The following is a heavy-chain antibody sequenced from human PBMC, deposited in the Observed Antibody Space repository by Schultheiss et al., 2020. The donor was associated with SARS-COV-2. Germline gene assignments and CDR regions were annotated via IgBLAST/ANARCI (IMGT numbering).Heavy chain of an antibody. CDR1: GFTFSSYG. V-gene: IGHV3-21*01. J-gene: IGHJ4*02. CDR3: ARDKGDYFDY. Sequence: GESLKISCAASGFTFSSYGMHWVRQAPGKGLEWVSSISSGFSYIYYADSVKGRFTISRDNAKNSLYLQMNSLRAEDTAVYYCARDKGDYFDYWGQGTLVTVSS. CDR2: ISSGFSYI.